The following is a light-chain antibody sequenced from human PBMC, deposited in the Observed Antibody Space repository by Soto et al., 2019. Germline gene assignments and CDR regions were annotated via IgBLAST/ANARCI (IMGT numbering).Light chain of an antibody. CDR3: CSYTTSSTYV. Sequence: QSVLAQPASVSGSPGQSITISCSGSSTDVGGYNYVSWYQHLPDEAPKLLIYEVSNRPSGISTRFSGTKSGNTASLTISGLQAEDEADYYCCSYTTSSTYVFGPGTKVTVL. J-gene: IGLJ1*01. CDR2: EVS. V-gene: IGLV2-14*01. CDR1: STDVGGYNY.